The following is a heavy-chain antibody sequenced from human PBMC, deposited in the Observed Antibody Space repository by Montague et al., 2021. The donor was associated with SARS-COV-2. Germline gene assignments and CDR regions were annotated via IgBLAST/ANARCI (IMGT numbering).Heavy chain of an antibody. CDR3: ASQEVDTAMDRNYYYYGMDV. CDR2: IYYSGST. D-gene: IGHD5-18*01. CDR1: GGSISSYY. J-gene: IGHJ6*02. Sequence: SETLSLTCTVSGGSISSYYWSWIRQPPGKGLEWIGYIYYSGSTNYNPSLKSRVTISVDTSKNQFSLKLSSVTAADTAVYYCASQEVDTAMDRNYYYYGMDVWGPGTTGTVAS. V-gene: IGHV4-59*01.